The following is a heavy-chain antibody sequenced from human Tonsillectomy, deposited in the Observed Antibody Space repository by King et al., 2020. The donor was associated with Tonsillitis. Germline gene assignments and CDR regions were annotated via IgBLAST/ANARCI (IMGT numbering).Heavy chain of an antibody. J-gene: IGHJ4*02. CDR3: ARGGSTMVRGIMLPADF. V-gene: IGHV1-2*02. D-gene: IGHD3-10*01. CDR2: INPYSGGT. Sequence: QLVQSGAEVKKPGASVKVSCKASGYTFTGYYMHWVRQAPGQGLEWMGWINPYSGGTNYAQKFQGRVSMTRDTSISTGYMELSSLRSDDTAVYYCARGGSTMVRGIMLPADFWGQGNLVTVSS. CDR1: GYTFTGYY.